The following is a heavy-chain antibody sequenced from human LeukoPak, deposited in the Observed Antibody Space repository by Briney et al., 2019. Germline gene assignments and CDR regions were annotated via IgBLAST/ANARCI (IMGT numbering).Heavy chain of an antibody. CDR1: GYTFTGYY. J-gene: IGHJ4*02. Sequence: ASVKVSCKASGYTFTGYYMHWVRQAPGQGLGWMGWINPNSGGTNYAQKFQGRVTMTRDTSISTAYMELSRLRSDDTAVYYCAREYGLLWFGESSYFDYWGQGTLVTVSS. CDR2: INPNSGGT. CDR3: AREYGLLWFGESSYFDY. D-gene: IGHD3-10*01. V-gene: IGHV1-2*02.